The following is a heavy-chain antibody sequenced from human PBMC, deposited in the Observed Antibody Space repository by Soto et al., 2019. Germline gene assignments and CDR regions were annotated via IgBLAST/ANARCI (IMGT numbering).Heavy chain of an antibody. Sequence: QVQLVQSGAEVKKPGSSVKVSCKASGGTFSSYAISWVRQAPGQGLEWMGGIIPIFGTANYAQKFQGRVTISEDESTSTAYMELSSLPSEDTAVYYCAREGASGSHIGYWGQGTLVTVSS. CDR1: GGTFSSYA. CDR2: IIPIFGTA. CDR3: AREGASGSHIGY. D-gene: IGHD3-3*01. V-gene: IGHV1-69*01. J-gene: IGHJ4*02.